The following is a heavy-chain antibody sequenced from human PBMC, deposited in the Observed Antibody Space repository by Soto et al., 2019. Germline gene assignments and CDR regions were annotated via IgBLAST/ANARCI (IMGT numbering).Heavy chain of an antibody. CDR2: ISGTGSST. J-gene: IGHJ4*02. D-gene: IGHD3-9*01. CDR1: GFIFSSYT. V-gene: IGHV3-23*01. Sequence: VQLLESGGGLVQPGGSLRLSCVASGFIFSSYTMTWVRQAPGKGLEWVSPISGTGSSTYYADSVKGRFTVSRDNSKNTLYRQMNSLRAEDTAVYYCAKGGRGYDFLTGPFDYWGRGTLVTVSS. CDR3: AKGGRGYDFLTGPFDY.